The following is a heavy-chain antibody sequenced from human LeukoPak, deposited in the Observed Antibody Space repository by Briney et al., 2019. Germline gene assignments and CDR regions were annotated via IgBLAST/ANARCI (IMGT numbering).Heavy chain of an antibody. Sequence: PGRSLRLSCAASGFTFSSYAVTWVRQAPGKGLEWVSGNTGSGDTTFYADSVKGRFTISRDNSKNTLYLQMHSLRAEDTAVYYCVKDYSTIAAAANPLFDYWGQGALVTVSS. CDR3: VKDYSTIAAAANPLFDY. CDR1: GFTFSSYA. CDR2: NTGSGDTT. V-gene: IGHV3-23*01. D-gene: IGHD6-13*01. J-gene: IGHJ4*02.